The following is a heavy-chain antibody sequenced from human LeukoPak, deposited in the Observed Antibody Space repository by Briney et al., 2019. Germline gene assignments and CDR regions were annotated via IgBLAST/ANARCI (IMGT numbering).Heavy chain of an antibody. CDR1: GGTFSSYA. CDR2: ILPIFGTA. Sequence: GASVKVSCKASGGTFSSYAISWVRQAPGQGLEWMGGILPIFGTANYAQKFQGRVTITADKSTSTAYMELSSLRSEDTAVYYCAGGPGYCSGGSCYSYYYYYYMDVWGKGTTVTVSS. V-gene: IGHV1-69*06. D-gene: IGHD2-15*01. CDR3: AGGPGYCSGGSCYSYYYYYYMDV. J-gene: IGHJ6*03.